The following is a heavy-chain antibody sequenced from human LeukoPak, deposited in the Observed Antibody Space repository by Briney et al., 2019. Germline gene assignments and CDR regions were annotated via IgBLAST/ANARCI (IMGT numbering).Heavy chain of an antibody. CDR2: LIGSGASA. J-gene: IGHJ4*02. Sequence: GGSLRLSCAASGFTFSHHAMSWVRQAPGKGPEWVSSLIGSGASAYYADSVKGRFTISRDNSKDTLFLQMNSLRGDDTAVYYCARDLPGLEWFGDWGQGVLVAVSS. CDR3: ARDLPGLEWFGD. V-gene: IGHV3-23*01. CDR1: GFTFSHHA. D-gene: IGHD3-3*01.